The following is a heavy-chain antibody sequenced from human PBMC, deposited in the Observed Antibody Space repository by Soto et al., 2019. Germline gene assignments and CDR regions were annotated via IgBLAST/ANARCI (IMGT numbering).Heavy chain of an antibody. CDR2: IKSKTDGGTT. V-gene: IGHV3-15*07. J-gene: IGHJ3*02. CDR1: GFTFSNAW. Sequence: EVQLVESGGGLVKPGGSLRLSCAASGFTFSNAWMNWVRQAPGKGLEWVGRIKSKTDGGTTDYAAPVKGRFTISRDDSKNTLYLQMNSLKTEDTAVYYCTTWESSGYGGDAFDIWGQGTMVTVSS. D-gene: IGHD5-12*01. CDR3: TTWESSGYGGDAFDI.